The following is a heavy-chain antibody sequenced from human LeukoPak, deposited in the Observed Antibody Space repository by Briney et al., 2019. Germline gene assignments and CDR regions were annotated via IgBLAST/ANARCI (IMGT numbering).Heavy chain of an antibody. CDR3: ARDGLFRGNRYYYDSSELRGRRYYFDY. CDR2: INHSGST. Sequence: PSETLSLTCAVYGGSFSGYYWSWIRQPPGKGLEWIGEINHSGSTNYNPSLKSRVTISVDTSKNQFSLKLSSVTAADTAVYYCARDGLFRGNRYYYDSSELRGRRYYFDYWGQGTLVTVSS. CDR1: GGSFSGYY. J-gene: IGHJ4*02. D-gene: IGHD3-22*01. V-gene: IGHV4-34*01.